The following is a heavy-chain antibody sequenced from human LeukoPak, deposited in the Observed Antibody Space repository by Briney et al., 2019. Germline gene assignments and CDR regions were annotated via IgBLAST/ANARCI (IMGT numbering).Heavy chain of an antibody. V-gene: IGHV4-59*01. CDR1: GGSISSYY. D-gene: IGHD4-11*01. CDR3: ARVKLSTVTSHDY. CDR2: IYYSGST. J-gene: IGHJ4*02. Sequence: SETLSLTCTVSGGSISSYYWSWIRQPPGKGLEWIGYIYYSGSTNYNPSPKSRVTISVDTSKNQFSLKLSSVTAADTAVYYCARVKLSTVTSHDYWGQGTLVTVSS.